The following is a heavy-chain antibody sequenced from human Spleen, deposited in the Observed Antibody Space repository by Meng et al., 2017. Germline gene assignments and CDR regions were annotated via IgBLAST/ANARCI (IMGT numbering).Heavy chain of an antibody. D-gene: IGHD5-18*01. CDR2: VYYNGHP. CDR3: ARGGGGGYTYGLAY. Sequence: QGQLPDTGPGLVRPPETLSLTCSVSGASVSSGGNYWTWIRQPPGKGLEWIGYVYYNGHPSYTPSLKSRVTISMDTSKRQFSLKLTSVTAADAAVYYCARGGGGGYTYGLAYWGQGILVTVSS. CDR1: GASVSSGGNY. J-gene: IGHJ4*02. V-gene: IGHV4-61*08.